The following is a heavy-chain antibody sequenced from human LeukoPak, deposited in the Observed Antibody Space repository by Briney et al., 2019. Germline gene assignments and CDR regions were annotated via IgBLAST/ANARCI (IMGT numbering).Heavy chain of an antibody. CDR3: ARDLRYYFDY. Sequence: GGSLRLSCAASGFTFSSYAMHWVRQAPGKGLEWVAVISYDGSNKYYVDSVKGRFTISRDNSKNTLYLQMNSLRAEDTAVYYCARDLRYYFDYWGQGTLVTVSS. J-gene: IGHJ4*02. CDR2: ISYDGSNK. CDR1: GFTFSSYA. V-gene: IGHV3-30-3*01.